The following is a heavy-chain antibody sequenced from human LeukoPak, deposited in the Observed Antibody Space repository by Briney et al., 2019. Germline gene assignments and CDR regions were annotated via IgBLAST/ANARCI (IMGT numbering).Heavy chain of an antibody. V-gene: IGHV4-34*01. Sequence: PSETLSLTCAVYGGSFSGYYWSWIRQPPGKGLEWIGEVNHSGSTNYNPSLKSRVTMSVDTSKNQFSLKLSSVTAADTAVYYCARGEAAAGPMGYMDVWDTGATVTVSS. CDR3: ARGEAAAGPMGYMDV. J-gene: IGHJ6*03. CDR2: VNHSGST. CDR1: GGSFSGYY. D-gene: IGHD6-13*01.